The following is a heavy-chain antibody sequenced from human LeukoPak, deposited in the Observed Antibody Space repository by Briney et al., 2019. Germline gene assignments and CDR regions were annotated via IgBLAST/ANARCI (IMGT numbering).Heavy chain of an antibody. CDR3: ARTVAGDNDAFDI. CDR1: GYTFTTHG. V-gene: IGHV1-2*06. CDR2: INPNSGGT. J-gene: IGHJ3*02. Sequence: EASVKVSCKASGYTFTTHGISWVRQAPGQGLEWMGRINPNSGGTNYAQKFQGRVTMTRDTSISTAYMELSRLRSDDTAVYYCARTVAGDNDAFDIWGQGTMVTVSS. D-gene: IGHD6-19*01.